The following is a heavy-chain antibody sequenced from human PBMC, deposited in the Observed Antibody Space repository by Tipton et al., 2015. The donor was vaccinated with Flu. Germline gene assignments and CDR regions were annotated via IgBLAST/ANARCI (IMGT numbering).Heavy chain of an antibody. Sequence: PGLVKPSETLSLTCTVFGVSISRSSYYWAWIRQSPGKGLEWIGSIYYSGSTYYNPSLRSRVTISVDTSRDQFSLKLNSVTATDKAVYYCARHGPQGGDPNWFDPWGLGTLVTVSA. CDR2: IYYSGST. D-gene: IGHD2-21*02. V-gene: IGHV4-39*01. J-gene: IGHJ5*02. CDR1: GVSISRSSYY. CDR3: ARHGPQGGDPNWFDP.